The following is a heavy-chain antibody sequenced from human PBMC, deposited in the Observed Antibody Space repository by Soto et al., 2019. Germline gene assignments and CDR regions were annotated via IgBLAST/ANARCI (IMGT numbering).Heavy chain of an antibody. CDR2: IIPIFGTA. CDR1: GGTFSSYA. V-gene: IGHV1-69*13. D-gene: IGHD4-17*01. CDR3: VGLGGSTVTNTYYYYGMDV. Sequence: SVKVSCKASGGTFSSYAISWVRQAPGQGLEWMGGIIPIFGTANYAQKFQGRVTITADESTSTAYMELSSLRPEDTAVYYCVGLGGSTVTNTYYYYGMDVWGQGTTVTVSS. J-gene: IGHJ6*02.